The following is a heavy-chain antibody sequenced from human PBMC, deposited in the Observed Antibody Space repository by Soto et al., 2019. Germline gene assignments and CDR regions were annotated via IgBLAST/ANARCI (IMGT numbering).Heavy chain of an antibody. D-gene: IGHD3-10*01. Sequence: QVQLQESGPGLVKPSETLSLTCTVSGGSISSYYWSWIRQPPGKGLEWIGYIYYSGSTNYNPSLKSLVTISVDTSKNQFSLKLSAVTAADTAVYYCARDRYGSGSYYNHYYYYGMDVWGQGTTVTVSS. V-gene: IGHV4-59*01. CDR1: GGSISSYY. J-gene: IGHJ6*02. CDR3: ARDRYGSGSYYNHYYYYGMDV. CDR2: IYYSGST.